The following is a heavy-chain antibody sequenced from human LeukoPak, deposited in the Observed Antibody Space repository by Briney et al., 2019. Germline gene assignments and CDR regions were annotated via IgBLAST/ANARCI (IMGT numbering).Heavy chain of an antibody. CDR1: GGSISSSNYY. V-gene: IGHV4-39*07. J-gene: IGHJ3*02. Sequence: SETLSLTCTVSGGSISSSNYYWGWIRQPPGKGLEWIGSIYYSGSTYYNPSLKSRVTISVDTSKNQFSLKLSSVTAADTAVYYCARSYDFWSGYYYNAFDIWGQGTMVTVSS. CDR2: IYYSGST. D-gene: IGHD3-3*01. CDR3: ARSYDFWSGYYYNAFDI.